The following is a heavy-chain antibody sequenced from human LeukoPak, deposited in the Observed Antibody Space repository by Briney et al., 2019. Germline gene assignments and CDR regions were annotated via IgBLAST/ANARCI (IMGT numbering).Heavy chain of an antibody. D-gene: IGHD6-13*01. CDR1: GFTFDDYA. J-gene: IGHJ6*02. CDR2: ISGDGGST. CDR3: AKDKTKWQQLNGHYYYYGMDV. Sequence: GGSLRLSCAASGFTFDDYAMHWVRQAPGKGLEWVSLISGDGGSTYYADSVKGRFTISRDNSKNSLYLQMNSLRTEDTALYYCAKDKTKWQQLNGHYYYYGMDVWGQGTTVTVSS. V-gene: IGHV3-43*02.